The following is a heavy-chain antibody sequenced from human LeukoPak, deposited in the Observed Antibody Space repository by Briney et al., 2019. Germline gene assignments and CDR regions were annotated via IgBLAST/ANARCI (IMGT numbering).Heavy chain of an antibody. Sequence: KPSETLSLTCTVSGYSISSGYYWGWIRQPAGKGLEWIGRIYTSGSTNYNPSLKSRVTISVDTSKNQFSLKLSSVTAADTAVYYCARQEVTTLDYWGQGTLVTVSS. CDR1: GYSISSGYY. J-gene: IGHJ4*02. CDR3: ARQEVTTLDY. V-gene: IGHV4-61*02. D-gene: IGHD4-17*01. CDR2: IYTSGST.